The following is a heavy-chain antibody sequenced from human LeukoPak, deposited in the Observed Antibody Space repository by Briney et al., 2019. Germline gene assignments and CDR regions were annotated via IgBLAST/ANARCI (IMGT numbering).Heavy chain of an antibody. CDR3: ASSTSQILLDY. D-gene: IGHD2-2*01. Sequence: PSETLSLTCAVYGGSFSGYYWSWIRQPPGKGLEWIGEINHSGSTNYNPSLKSRVTISVDTSKNQFSLKLSSVTAADTAVYYCASSTSQILLDYWGQGTLVTVSS. CDR1: GGSFSGYY. CDR2: INHSGST. J-gene: IGHJ4*02. V-gene: IGHV4-34*01.